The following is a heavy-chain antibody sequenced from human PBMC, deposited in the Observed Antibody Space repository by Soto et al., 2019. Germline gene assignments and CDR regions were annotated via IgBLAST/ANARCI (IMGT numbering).Heavy chain of an antibody. CDR3: AKDLKYQLLSFDY. Sequence: EVQLLESGGGLVQPGGSLRLSCAASGFTFSSYAMTWVRQAPGKGLEWVSGISGSGGSTYSADSVKGRFTISRDNSKNTLYQQMNSLRAEDTAVYYCAKDLKYQLLSFDYWGQGALVTVSS. V-gene: IGHV3-23*01. CDR2: ISGSGGST. J-gene: IGHJ4*02. D-gene: IGHD2-2*01. CDR1: GFTFSSYA.